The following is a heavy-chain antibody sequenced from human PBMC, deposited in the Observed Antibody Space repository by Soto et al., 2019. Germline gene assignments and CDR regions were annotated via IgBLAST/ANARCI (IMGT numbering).Heavy chain of an antibody. V-gene: IGHV1-18*04. J-gene: IGHJ6*02. D-gene: IGHD2-2*01. CDR1: GYTFTSYG. CDR2: ISAYNGNT. CDR3: ARDLPVVQAAISYYYYYYGMDV. Sequence: ASVKVSCKASGYTFTSYGISWVRQAPGQGLEWMGWISAYNGNTNYAQKLQGRVTMTTDTSTSTAYMELRSLRSDDTAVYYCARDLPVVQAAISYYYYYYGMDVWGQGTKVTVYS.